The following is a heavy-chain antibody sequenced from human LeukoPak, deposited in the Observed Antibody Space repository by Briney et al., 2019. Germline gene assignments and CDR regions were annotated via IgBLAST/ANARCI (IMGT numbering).Heavy chain of an antibody. V-gene: IGHV4-39*07. J-gene: IGHJ4*02. D-gene: IGHD2-15*01. CDR3: ASGREVTATLPY. Sequence: PSETLSLTCTVSGGSISSSSYYWGWIRQPPGKGLEWIGSIYYSGSTYYNPSLKSRVTISVDTSKNQFSLNLNSVTAADTAVYYCASGREVTATLPYWGQGTLVTVSS. CDR2: IYYSGST. CDR1: GGSISSSSYY.